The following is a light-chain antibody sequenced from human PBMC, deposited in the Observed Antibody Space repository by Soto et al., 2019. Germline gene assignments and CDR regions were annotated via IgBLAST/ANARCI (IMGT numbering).Light chain of an antibody. CDR1: QSLLHITGETF. Sequence: DIVMTQSPLSLPVTPGEPGSISCRSSQSLLHITGETFLFWYLQKPGQSPQLLIYEVSTRVSGVPDRFSGSGSGTDFTLEISRVETDDVGIYYCMQSTQLPPTFGQGTRLEI. CDR3: MQSTQLPPT. J-gene: IGKJ5*01. CDR2: EVS. V-gene: IGKV2D-29*02.